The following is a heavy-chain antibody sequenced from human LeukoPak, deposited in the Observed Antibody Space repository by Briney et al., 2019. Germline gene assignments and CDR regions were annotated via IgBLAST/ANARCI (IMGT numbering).Heavy chain of an antibody. CDR2: ISSSGSTI. V-gene: IGHV3-11*01. D-gene: IGHD3-9*01. CDR1: GFTFSDYY. J-gene: IGHJ4*02. CDR3: ASGLPYDILTGYHRI. Sequence: GGSLRLSCAASGFTFSDYYMSWIRQAPGKGLEWVSYISSSGSTIYYADSVKGRFTISRDNAKNSLYLQMNSLRAEDTAVYYCASGLPYDILTGYHRIWGQGTLVTVSS.